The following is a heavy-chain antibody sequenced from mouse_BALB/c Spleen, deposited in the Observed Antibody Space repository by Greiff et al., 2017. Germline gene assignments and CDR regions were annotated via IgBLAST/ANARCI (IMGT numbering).Heavy chain of an antibody. V-gene: IGHV2-9*02. D-gene: IGHD1-1*01. CDR3: ARDYYGSSSWFAY. Sequence: VMLVESGPGLVAPSQSLSITCTVSGFSLTSYGVHWVRQPPGKGLEWLGVIWAGGSTNYNSALMSRLSISKDNSKSQVFLKMNSLQTDDTAMYYCARDYYGSSSWFAYWGHGTLVTVSA. CDR1: GFSLTSYG. J-gene: IGHJ3*01. CDR2: IWAGGST.